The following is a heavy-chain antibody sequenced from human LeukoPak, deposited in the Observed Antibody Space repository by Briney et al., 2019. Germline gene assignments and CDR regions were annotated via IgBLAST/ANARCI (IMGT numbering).Heavy chain of an antibody. D-gene: IGHD3-10*01. V-gene: IGHV3-48*03. CDR1: GFTFSSYE. CDR2: ISSSGSTI. CDR3: ARDPDITMVRGVVDGMDV. Sequence: GGSLRLSCAASGFTFSSYEMNWVRQAPGKGLEWVSYISSSGSTIYYADSVKGRFTISRDNAKNSLYLQMNSLRAEDTAVYCCARDPDITMVRGVVDGMDVWGQGTTVTVSS. J-gene: IGHJ6*02.